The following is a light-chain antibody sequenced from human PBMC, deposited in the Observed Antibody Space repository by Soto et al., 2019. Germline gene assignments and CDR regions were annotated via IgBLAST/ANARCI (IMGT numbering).Light chain of an antibody. V-gene: IGKV3-11*01. CDR3: QQRNVWPPVT. CDR2: DST. Sequence: VFTQSPSTLSLSPLERSTLSCRASQSIHTSLAWYQQKSGKPPRLVIYDSTLRANGVPDRFGGSRSGTEFTLAINSLEPEDFAVYYCQQRNVWPPVTFGQGTRLEIK. J-gene: IGKJ5*01. CDR1: QSIHTS.